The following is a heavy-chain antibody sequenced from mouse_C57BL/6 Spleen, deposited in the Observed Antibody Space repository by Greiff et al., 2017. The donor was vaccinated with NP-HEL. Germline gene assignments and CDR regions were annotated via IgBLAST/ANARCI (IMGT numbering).Heavy chain of an antibody. J-gene: IGHJ1*03. V-gene: IGHV5-4*01. CDR2: ISDGGSYT. D-gene: IGHD1-1*01. Sequence: EVNVVESGGGLVKPGGSLKLSCAASGFTFSSYAMSWVRQTPEKRLEWVATISDGGSYTYYPDNVKGRFTISRDNAKNNLYLQMSHLKSEDTAMYYCAREWDYYGSSYEYFDVWGTGTTVTVSS. CDR1: GFTFSSYA. CDR3: AREWDYYGSSYEYFDV.